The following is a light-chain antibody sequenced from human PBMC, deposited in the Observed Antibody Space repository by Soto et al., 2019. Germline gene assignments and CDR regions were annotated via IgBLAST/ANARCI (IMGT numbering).Light chain of an antibody. V-gene: IGKV3D-20*02. CDR3: QQRSTWPT. CDR2: GAS. CDR1: RGVSANY. Sequence: EVGMTQSPASLSVSTGERATLSCRASRGVSANYLACYQQQPGQAPTLLIYGASIRAAGIPDRFSGSVSGTDFSLTIICKEHEDYAFYDCQQRSTWPTFGRGTKV. J-gene: IGKJ4*01.